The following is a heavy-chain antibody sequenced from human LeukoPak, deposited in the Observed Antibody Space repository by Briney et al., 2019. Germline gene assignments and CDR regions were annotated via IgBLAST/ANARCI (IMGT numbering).Heavy chain of an antibody. D-gene: IGHD4-17*01. Sequence: SETLSLPCTVSGASISTYFWTWIRQPAGKGLEWIGRIYPNGAINYNPSLKSRVTMSVDTSKNQFSLKLISVTAADTAVYYCAREYGDQGTRNFDYWGQGGLVTVSS. CDR1: GASISTYF. CDR3: AREYGDQGTRNFDY. J-gene: IGHJ4*02. CDR2: IYPNGAI. V-gene: IGHV4-4*07.